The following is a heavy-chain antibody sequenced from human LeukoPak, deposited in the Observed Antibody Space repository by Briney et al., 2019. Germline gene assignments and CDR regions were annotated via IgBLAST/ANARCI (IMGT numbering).Heavy chain of an antibody. D-gene: IGHD6-25*01. CDR1: GYTLTELS. CDR2: FDTEDGET. CDR3: ATGRCIAAADYYYDGRDV. J-gene: IGHJ6*02. Sequence: ASVKVSCKVSGYTLTELSIHWVRQPPGKGLAWIGGFDTEDGETIYAQKFQGRVTRTEDTSTDKAYMEVSSVRSKDKAEYYCATGRCIAAADYYYDGRDVGGQGPTVTVSS. V-gene: IGHV1-24*01.